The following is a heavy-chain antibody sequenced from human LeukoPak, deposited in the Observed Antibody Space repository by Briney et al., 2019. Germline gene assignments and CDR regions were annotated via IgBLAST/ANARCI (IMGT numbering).Heavy chain of an antibody. CDR1: GGTFSSYA. CDR3: ARDTKGYCSSTSCPYFDY. J-gene: IGHJ4*02. Sequence: ASVKVSCKASGGTFSSYAISWVRQAPGQGLEWMGGIIPIFGTANYAQKFQGRVTITTDESTSTAYMELSSLRSEDTAVYYCARDTKGYCSSTSCPYFDYWGQGTLVTVSS. D-gene: IGHD2-2*01. CDR2: IIPIFGTA. V-gene: IGHV1-69*05.